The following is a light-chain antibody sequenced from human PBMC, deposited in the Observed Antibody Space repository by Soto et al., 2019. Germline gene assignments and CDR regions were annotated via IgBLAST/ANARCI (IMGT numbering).Light chain of an antibody. Sequence: DIQMTRSPSSLSASVGDRVTITCRASQSISIYLNWYQQKPGKAPKLLIYAASSLQSGVPSRFSGSGSGTDFTLTISSLQPEDFATYSCQQSYTTLFTFGPGTNVDI. V-gene: IGKV1-39*01. CDR2: AAS. CDR3: QQSYTTLFT. CDR1: QSISIY. J-gene: IGKJ3*01.